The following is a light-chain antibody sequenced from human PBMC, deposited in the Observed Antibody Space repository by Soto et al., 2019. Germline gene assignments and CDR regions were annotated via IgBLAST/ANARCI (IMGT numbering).Light chain of an antibody. CDR3: LQDYNYPRT. Sequence: DIQMTQSPSILSASVGDRVTITCRASQNINNWLAWYQQKPGKAPKLLIYDASSLESGVPSRFSGSAAGTDFTLSISSLQPDDFATYYCLQDYNYPRTFGQGTKV. CDR1: QNINNW. V-gene: IGKV1-5*01. CDR2: DAS. J-gene: IGKJ1*01.